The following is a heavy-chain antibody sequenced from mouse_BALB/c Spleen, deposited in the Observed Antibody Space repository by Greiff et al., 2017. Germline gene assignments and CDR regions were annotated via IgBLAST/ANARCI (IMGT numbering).Heavy chain of an antibody. J-gene: IGHJ4*01. D-gene: IGHD1-1*01. CDR1: GYTFTSYY. CDR2: INPSNGGT. CDR3: TRGYYYGSSPYAMDY. Sequence: QVQLQQPGAELVKPGASVKLSCKASGYTFTSYYMYWVKQRPGQGLEWIGGINPSNGGTNFNEKFKSKATLTVDKSSSTAYMQLSSLTSEDSAVYYCTRGYYYGSSPYAMDYWGQGTSVTVSS. V-gene: IGHV1S81*02.